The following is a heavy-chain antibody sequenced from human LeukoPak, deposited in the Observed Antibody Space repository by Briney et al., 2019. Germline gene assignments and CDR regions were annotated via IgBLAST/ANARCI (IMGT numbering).Heavy chain of an antibody. J-gene: IGHJ3*02. Sequence: ASVKVSCKASGYTFTGYYMHWVRQAPGQGLEWMGWINPSGGSTSYAQKFQGRVTMTRDMSTSTVYMELSSLRSEDTAVYYCARHKGSGYSRDAFDIWGQGTMVTVSS. CDR3: ARHKGSGYSRDAFDI. D-gene: IGHD3-3*01. CDR2: INPSGGST. CDR1: GYTFTGYY. V-gene: IGHV1-46*01.